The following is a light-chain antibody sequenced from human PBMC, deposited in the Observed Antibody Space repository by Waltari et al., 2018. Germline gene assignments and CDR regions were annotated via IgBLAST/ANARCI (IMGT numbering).Light chain of an antibody. V-gene: IGLV3-1*01. CDR3: QAWDSHNNWV. CDR1: NSGGKY. Sequence: SYELTQPPSVSVSPGQTATIACSGDNSGGKYTCWYQQKPGQSPVLLIYQDTKRPSGIPERFSATNSGDSATLTISGTQAMDEADYFCQAWDSHNNWVFGGGTKLTVL. CDR2: QDT. J-gene: IGLJ3*02.